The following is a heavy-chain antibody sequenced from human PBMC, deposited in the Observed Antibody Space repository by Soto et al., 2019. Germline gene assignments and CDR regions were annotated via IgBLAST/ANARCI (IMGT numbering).Heavy chain of an antibody. CDR3: ARVPDY. V-gene: IGHV3-23*01. D-gene: IGHD2-2*01. CDR1: GFTFSIYA. Sequence: GGSLRLSCAASGFTFSIYAMSWVRQAPGKGLEWVSSINGKGDIPFYVDSVKGRFTISRDNSKDMLFLQMNSLTAEDTAIYYCARVPDYWGQGILVTVSS. CDR2: INGKGDIP. J-gene: IGHJ4*02.